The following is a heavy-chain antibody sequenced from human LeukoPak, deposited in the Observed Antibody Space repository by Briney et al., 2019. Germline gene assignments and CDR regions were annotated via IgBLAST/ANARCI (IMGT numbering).Heavy chain of an antibody. D-gene: IGHD3-16*01. J-gene: IGHJ3*02. V-gene: IGHV4-39*01. CDR2: IYYSGST. Sequence: SETLSLTCTVSGGSISSSSYYWGWIRQPPGKGLEWIGSIYYSGSTYYNPSLKSRVTISVDTSKNQFSLKLSSETAAYTAVYYCARPDAGGVAAFDAFDIWGQGTMVTVSS. CDR1: GGSISSSSYY. CDR3: ARPDAGGVAAFDAFDI.